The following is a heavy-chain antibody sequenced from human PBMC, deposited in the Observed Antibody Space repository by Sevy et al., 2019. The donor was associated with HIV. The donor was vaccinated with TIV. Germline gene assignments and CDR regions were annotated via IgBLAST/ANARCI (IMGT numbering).Heavy chain of an antibody. CDR1: GFTFSSNT. J-gene: IGHJ5*02. CDR3: ARGDKDGWFDP. CDR2: ISSRSTYI. Sequence: GGSLRLSCAASGFTFSSNTMNWLRQAPGKGLEWVSSISSRSTYIFYADSVKGRFTISRNNSKKSLFLQMNSLRVEDTAVYYRARGDKDGWFDPWGQGTPVTVSS. V-gene: IGHV3-21*01. D-gene: IGHD3-9*01.